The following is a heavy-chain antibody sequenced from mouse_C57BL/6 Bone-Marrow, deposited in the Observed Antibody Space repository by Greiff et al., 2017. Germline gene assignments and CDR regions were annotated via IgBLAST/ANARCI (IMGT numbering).Heavy chain of an antibody. CDR2: IDPENGDT. Sequence: VQLQQSGAELVRPGASVKLSCTASGFNIKDDYMHWVKQRPEQGLEWIGWIDPENGDTEYASKFQGKATITADTSSNTAYLQLSSLTSEDTAVHYCTTKYYFDYWGQGTTLTVSS. CDR3: TTKYYFDY. V-gene: IGHV14-4*01. J-gene: IGHJ2*01. CDR1: GFNIKDDY.